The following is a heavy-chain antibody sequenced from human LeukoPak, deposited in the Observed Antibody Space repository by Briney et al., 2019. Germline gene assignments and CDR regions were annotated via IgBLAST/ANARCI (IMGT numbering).Heavy chain of an antibody. CDR1: GYTLTELS. J-gene: IGHJ4*02. D-gene: IGHD3-9*01. Sequence: ASVKVSCKVSGYTLTELSMHWVRQAPGKGLEWMGGFDPEDGETIYAQKFQGRVTTTEDTSTDTAYMEPSSLRSEDTAVYYCATDQKKWTTRYNYWGQGTLVTVSS. CDR2: FDPEDGET. CDR3: ATDQKKWTTRYNY. V-gene: IGHV1-24*01.